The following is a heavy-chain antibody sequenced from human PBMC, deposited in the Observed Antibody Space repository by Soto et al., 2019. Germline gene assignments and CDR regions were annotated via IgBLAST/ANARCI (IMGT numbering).Heavy chain of an antibody. CDR1: GFTFTSSA. Sequence: GASVKVSCKASGFTFTSSAVQWVRQARGQRLEWIGWIVAGSGNTNYAQKFQGRVTMTTDTSTSTAYMELRSLRSDDTAVYYCATHKSSGYYGVYGGVTEYYFDYWGQGTLVTVSS. CDR2: IVAGSGNT. D-gene: IGHD3-22*01. V-gene: IGHV1-58*01. J-gene: IGHJ4*02. CDR3: ATHKSSGYYGVYGGVTEYYFDY.